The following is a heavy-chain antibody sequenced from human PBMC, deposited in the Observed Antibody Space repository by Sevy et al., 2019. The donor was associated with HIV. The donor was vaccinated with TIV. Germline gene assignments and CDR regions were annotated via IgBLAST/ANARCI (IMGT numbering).Heavy chain of an antibody. J-gene: IGHJ4*02. D-gene: IGHD3-10*01. CDR3: AKVPAMGRGVIVPKYYFDY. CDR1: GFTFSSYA. Sequence: GGSLRLSCAASGFTFSSYAMSWVRQAPGKGLEWVSAISGSGGSTYYADSVKGRFTISRDNSKNTLYLQMNSLRAEDTAVYYCAKVPAMGRGVIVPKYYFDYWGQGTLVTVSS. V-gene: IGHV3-23*01. CDR2: ISGSGGST.